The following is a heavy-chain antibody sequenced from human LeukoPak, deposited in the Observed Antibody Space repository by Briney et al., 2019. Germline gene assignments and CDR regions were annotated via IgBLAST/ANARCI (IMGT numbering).Heavy chain of an antibody. CDR3: ARRWQIRRFSPYYFDY. D-gene: IGHD3-9*01. Sequence: GESLRISCKGSGYSFTSYWISWLRQMPGKGLEWMGNIDPSDSHTNYSPSFQGHVTISADKSISTAYLQWTSLKASDTAMYYCARRWQIRRFSPYYFDYWGQGTLVTVSS. J-gene: IGHJ4*02. V-gene: IGHV5-10-1*01. CDR2: IDPSDSHT. CDR1: GYSFTSYW.